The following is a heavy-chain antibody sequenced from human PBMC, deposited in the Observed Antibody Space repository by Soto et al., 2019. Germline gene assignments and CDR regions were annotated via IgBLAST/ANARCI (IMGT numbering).Heavy chain of an antibody. CDR3: ARARLAAAGDYFDY. D-gene: IGHD6-13*01. CDR1: GGTFSSYA. CDR2: IIPIFGAA. J-gene: IGHJ4*02. Sequence: SVKVSCKASGGTFSSYAISWVRQAPGQGLEWMGGIIPIFGAANYAQKFQGRVTITADKSTSTAYMELSSLRSEDTAVYYCARARLAAAGDYFDYWGQGTLVTVSS. V-gene: IGHV1-69*06.